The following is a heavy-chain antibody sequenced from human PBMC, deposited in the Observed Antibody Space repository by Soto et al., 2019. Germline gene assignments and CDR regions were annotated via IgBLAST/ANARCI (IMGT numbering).Heavy chain of an antibody. Sequence: QVQLQESGPGLVKPSETLSLACTVSGGSVSSGSYYWSWIRQPPGKGLEWIGYIYYSGSTNYNPSLQSRVTISVDTSKNQFSLKLSSVPAADTAVYYCARDKRSRSGGRCYLGFAYWGLGTLVTVSS. J-gene: IGHJ4*02. V-gene: IGHV4-61*01. CDR2: IYYSGST. CDR1: GGSVSSGSYY. CDR3: ARDKRSRSGGRCYLGFAY. D-gene: IGHD2-15*01.